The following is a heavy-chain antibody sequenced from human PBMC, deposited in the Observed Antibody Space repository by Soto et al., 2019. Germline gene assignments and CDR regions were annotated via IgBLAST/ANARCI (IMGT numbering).Heavy chain of an antibody. D-gene: IGHD7-27*01. CDR3: ASDAHLTGDDAFDI. CDR2: IIPILGIA. V-gene: IGHV1-69*10. Sequence: ASVKVSCKASGGTFSSYAISWVRQAPGQGLEWMGEIIPILGIANYAQKFQGRVTITADKSTSTAYMELSSLRSEDTAVYYCASDAHLTGDDAFDIWGQGTMVTVSS. J-gene: IGHJ3*02. CDR1: GGTFSSYA.